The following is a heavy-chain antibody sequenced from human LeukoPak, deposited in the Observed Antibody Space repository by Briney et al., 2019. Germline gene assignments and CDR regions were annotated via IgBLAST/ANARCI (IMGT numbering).Heavy chain of an antibody. CDR1: GFTFSSYS. CDR2: ISSNGGST. Sequence: GGSLRLSCAASGFTFSSYSMHWVRQAPGKGLEYVSAISSNGGSTYYANSVKGRFTISRDNSKNTLYLQMGSLRAEDMAVYYCARGGRLPAAGDFDYWGQETLVTVSS. V-gene: IGHV3-64*01. J-gene: IGHJ4*02. CDR3: ARGGRLPAAGDFDY. D-gene: IGHD2-21*01.